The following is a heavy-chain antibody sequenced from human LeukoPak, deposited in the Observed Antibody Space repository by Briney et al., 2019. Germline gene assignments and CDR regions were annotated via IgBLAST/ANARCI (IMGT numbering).Heavy chain of an antibody. CDR2: IYTDGST. V-gene: IGHV3-53*01. J-gene: IGHJ4*02. Sequence: TGGSLRLSCAASGFTVRSNYMTWVRQAPGKGLEWVSVIYTDGSTFYADSVKGRFTISRDNSKNTLYLQMNSLRAEDTAMYYCARDDVAVAGDDYWGQGTLVTVSS. CDR3: ARDDVAVAGDDY. D-gene: IGHD6-19*01. CDR1: GFTVRSNY.